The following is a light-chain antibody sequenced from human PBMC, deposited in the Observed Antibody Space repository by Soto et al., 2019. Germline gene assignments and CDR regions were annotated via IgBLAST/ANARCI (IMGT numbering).Light chain of an antibody. V-gene: IGLV2-14*01. Sequence: QSVLTQPASVSGSPGQSITISCTGTSSDVDGYNYVSWYQYHPGKAPKLMIYDVTNRPSGVSNRFSGSKSGNTASLTISALHAEDEEDDYCSYFTISSTTWIFGGGTKLTVL. CDR3: SYFTISSTTWI. J-gene: IGLJ2*01. CDR2: DVT. CDR1: SSDVDGYNY.